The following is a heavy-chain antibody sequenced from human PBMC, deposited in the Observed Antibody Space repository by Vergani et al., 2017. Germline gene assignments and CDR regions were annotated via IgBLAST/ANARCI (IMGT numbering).Heavy chain of an antibody. D-gene: IGHD6-13*01. V-gene: IGHV4-31*03. CDR2: IYYSGST. Sequence: QVQLQESGPGLVKPSQTLSLTCTVSGGSISSGGYYWSWIRQHPGKGLEWIGYIYYSGSTYYNPSLKSRVTISVDTSKNQFSLKLSSVTAADTAVYYCARGASWYGSYYYYYMDVLGKGTTVTVSS. CDR3: ARGASWYGSYYYYYMDV. J-gene: IGHJ6*03. CDR1: GGSISSGGYY.